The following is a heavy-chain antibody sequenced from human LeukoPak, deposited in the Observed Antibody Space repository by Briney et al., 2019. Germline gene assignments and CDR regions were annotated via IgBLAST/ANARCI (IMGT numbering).Heavy chain of an antibody. J-gene: IGHJ1*01. CDR1: GFTFDDYA. Sequence: GGSLRLSCAASGFTFDDYAMHWVRQAPGEGLEWVSGISWNSGSIGYADSVKGRFTISRDNAKNSLYLQMNSLRAEDTALYYCAKAIRGDCYSHFQHWGQGTLVTVSS. CDR2: ISWNSGSI. CDR3: AKAIRGDCYSHFQH. D-gene: IGHD2-21*02. V-gene: IGHV3-9*01.